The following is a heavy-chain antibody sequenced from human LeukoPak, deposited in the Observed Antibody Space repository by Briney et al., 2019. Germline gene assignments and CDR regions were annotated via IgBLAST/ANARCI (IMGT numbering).Heavy chain of an antibody. CDR1: GCSLSTRAVG. CDR3: AHTDLGYCSSTSCLNWFAP. J-gene: IGHJ5*02. CDR2: IYWNDDK. V-gene: IGHV2-5*01. D-gene: IGHD2-2*01. Sequence: SGPTLLQPTPTLTLTFTFSGCSLSTRAVGVGWIRQPPVKALEWLSLIYWNDDKRYSPSLKSRLTITKDTSKNQVVLTMTNMDPLDTATYYCAHTDLGYCSSTSCLNWFAPWGQGTLVTVSS.